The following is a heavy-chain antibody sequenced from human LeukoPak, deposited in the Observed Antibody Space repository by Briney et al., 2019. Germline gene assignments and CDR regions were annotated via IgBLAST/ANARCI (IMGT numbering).Heavy chain of an antibody. Sequence: ASVKDSCKASGGTFSSYAISWVRQAPGQGLEWMGGIIPMFGTANYAQKFQGRVTITADESTSTAYMELSSLRSEDTAVYYCARVTSLLVMDVWGKGTTVTVSS. CDR3: ARVTSLLVMDV. D-gene: IGHD6-6*01. CDR2: IIPMFGTA. CDR1: GGTFSSYA. J-gene: IGHJ6*03. V-gene: IGHV1-69*13.